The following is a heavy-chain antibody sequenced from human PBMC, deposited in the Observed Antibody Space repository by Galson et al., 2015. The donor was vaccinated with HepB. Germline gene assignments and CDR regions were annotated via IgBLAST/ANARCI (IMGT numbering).Heavy chain of an antibody. Sequence: SLRLSCAASGFTFSNAWMSWVRQAPGKGLEWVGRIKSKTDGGTTDYAAPVKGRFTISRDDSKNTLYLQMNSLKTEDTAVYYCTTVGSYDSSGYYYYYYGMDVWGQGTTVTVSS. CDR1: GFTFSNAW. CDR2: IKSKTDGGTT. D-gene: IGHD3-22*01. J-gene: IGHJ6*02. CDR3: TTVGSYDSSGYYYYYYGMDV. V-gene: IGHV3-15*01.